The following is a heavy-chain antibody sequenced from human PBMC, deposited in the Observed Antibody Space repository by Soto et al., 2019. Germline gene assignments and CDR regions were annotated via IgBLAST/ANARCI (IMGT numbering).Heavy chain of an antibody. CDR1: GGSISDDSY. V-gene: IGHV4-30-4*01. CDR3: ARDEYQLLSSVSWFDS. CDR2: IYHTGNT. D-gene: IGHD2-2*01. Sequence: SSETLSLTCTVSGGSISDDSYWSWIRQTPGKGLEWIGYIYHTGNTYYNPSLRSRVSISVDKSKSQFSLKLISVTAADTAVYFCARDEYQLLSSVSWFDSWGPGTLVTVSS. J-gene: IGHJ5*01.